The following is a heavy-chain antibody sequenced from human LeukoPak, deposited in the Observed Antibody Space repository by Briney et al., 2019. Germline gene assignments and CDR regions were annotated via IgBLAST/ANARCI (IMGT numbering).Heavy chain of an antibody. CDR3: ARDPEMANFDY. CDR2: IYYSGST. V-gene: IGHV4-39*07. Sequence: GSLRLSCAASGFTFSSYSMNWIRQPPGKGLEWIGSIYYSGSTYYNPSLKSRVTISVDTSKNQFSLKLSSVTAADTAVYYCARDPEMANFDYWGQGTLVTVSS. D-gene: IGHD5-24*01. CDR1: GFTFSSYS. J-gene: IGHJ4*02.